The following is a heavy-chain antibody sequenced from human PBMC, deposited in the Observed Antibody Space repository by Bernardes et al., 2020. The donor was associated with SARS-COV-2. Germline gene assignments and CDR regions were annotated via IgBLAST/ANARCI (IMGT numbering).Heavy chain of an antibody. CDR3: CGSWFGELPFRYYSMDV. CDR1: GGSISSSSYY. D-gene: IGHD3-10*01. CDR2: VYFSGST. V-gene: IGHV4-39*01. J-gene: IGHJ6*02. Sequence: SETLSLTCSVSGGSISSSSYYWGWIRQPPGKGLEWIGSVYFSGSTYYNPSLKSRVTISVDTSKNQFSLNLSSVTAADTAVYYCCGSWFGELPFRYYSMDVWGQGTTVTASS.